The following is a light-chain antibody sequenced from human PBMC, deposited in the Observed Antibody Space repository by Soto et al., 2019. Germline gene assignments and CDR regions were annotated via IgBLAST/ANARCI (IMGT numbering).Light chain of an antibody. CDR1: QDISNY. V-gene: IGKV1-33*01. CDR2: DAS. Sequence: DIQMTQSPSSLSASVGDRVTITCQASQDISNYLNWYQQKPGKAPKLLIYDASNLETGVPSRFSGSGSGTDFTFTISSLQPEYIATYYCQQYDPLPLTCGGGTKLDIK. CDR3: QQYDPLPLT. J-gene: IGKJ4*01.